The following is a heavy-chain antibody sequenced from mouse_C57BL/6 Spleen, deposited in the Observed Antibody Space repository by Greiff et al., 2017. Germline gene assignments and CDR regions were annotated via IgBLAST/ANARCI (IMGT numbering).Heavy chain of an antibody. V-gene: IGHV5-9-1*02. CDR2: ISSGGDYI. CDR1: GFTFSSYA. Sequence: DVMLVESGEGLVKPGGSLKLSCAASGFTFSSYAMSWVRQTPEKRLEWVAYISSGGDYIYDADTVKGRFTISIDNARNTLYLQMSSLKSEDTAMYYCTREGYGSSAFDYWGQGTTLTVSS. J-gene: IGHJ2*01. D-gene: IGHD1-1*01. CDR3: TREGYGSSAFDY.